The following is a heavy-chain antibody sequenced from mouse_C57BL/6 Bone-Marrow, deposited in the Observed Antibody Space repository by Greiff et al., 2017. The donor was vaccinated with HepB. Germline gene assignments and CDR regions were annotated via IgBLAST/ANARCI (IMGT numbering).Heavy chain of an antibody. Sequence: QVQLQQSGPELVKPGASVKISCKASGYSFTSYYIHWVKQRPGQGLEWIGWIYPGSGNTKYNEKFKGKATLTADTSSSTAYMQLSSLTSEDSAVYYCARSRLRSSYYSNPRGGQGTLVTVSA. CDR3: ARSRLRSSYYSNPR. D-gene: IGHD2-5*01. CDR1: GYSFTSYY. V-gene: IGHV1-66*01. J-gene: IGHJ3*01. CDR2: IYPGSGNT.